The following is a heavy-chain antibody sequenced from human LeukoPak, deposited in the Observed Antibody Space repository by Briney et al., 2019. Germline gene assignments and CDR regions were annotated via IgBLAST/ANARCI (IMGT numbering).Heavy chain of an antibody. D-gene: IGHD5-18*01. CDR1: GFTFSDYW. CDR2: IKQDGSEK. Sequence: PGGSLRLSCAASGFTFSDYWMSWVRQAPGKGLEWVANIKQDGSEKYYVDSVEGRFTISRDNAKNSLYLQMNSLRAEDTAVYYCARGPRGYSCAWGYWGQGTLVTVSS. J-gene: IGHJ4*02. CDR3: ARGPRGYSCAWGY. V-gene: IGHV3-7*05.